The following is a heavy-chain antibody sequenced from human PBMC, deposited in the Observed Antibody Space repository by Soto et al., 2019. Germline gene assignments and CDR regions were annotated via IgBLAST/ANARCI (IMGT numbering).Heavy chain of an antibody. Sequence: EVLLVESGGGLVKPGGSLRLSCAASGFTFSIYSMMWVRQAPGKGLEWVSLLSSSSSYIYFADSLEGRFTISRDNAKNSLYMQMNSLRAEDTAVYYCARVGYSSGWLPDYWGQGTLVTVSS. CDR1: GFTFSIYS. CDR3: ARVGYSSGWLPDY. V-gene: IGHV3-21*01. D-gene: IGHD6-19*01. CDR2: LSSSSSYI. J-gene: IGHJ4*02.